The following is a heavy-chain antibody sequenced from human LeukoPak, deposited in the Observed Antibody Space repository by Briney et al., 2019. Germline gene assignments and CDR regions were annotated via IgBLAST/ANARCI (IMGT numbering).Heavy chain of an antibody. CDR3: AREVGYCGGHCRSIHPKENWFDP. Sequence: GASVKVSCKASGGTFSSYASSWVRQAPGQGLEWMGGIIPIFGTANDAQKFQGRVTITADESTSTAYMELSSLRSEDTAVYYCAREVGYCGGHCRSIHPKENWFDPWGQGTLVTVSS. J-gene: IGHJ5*02. V-gene: IGHV1-69*13. D-gene: IGHD2-21*02. CDR1: GGTFSSYA. CDR2: IIPIFGTA.